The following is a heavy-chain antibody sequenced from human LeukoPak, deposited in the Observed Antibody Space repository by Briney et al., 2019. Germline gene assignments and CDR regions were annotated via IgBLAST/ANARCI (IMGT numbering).Heavy chain of an antibody. CDR1: GFTLNTYT. V-gene: IGHV3-21*01. D-gene: IGHD5-18*01. CDR2: ISSSGTYI. CDR3: ARDRGKRVETSMVGFP. J-gene: IGHJ5*02. Sequence: GGSLRLSCAASGFTLNTYTMNWVRQAPGKGLGWVSSISSSGTYIYYADSVKGRFTISRDDAKNSLSLQMNSLRAEDTAVYYCARDRGKRVETSMVGFPWGQGTLVTVSS.